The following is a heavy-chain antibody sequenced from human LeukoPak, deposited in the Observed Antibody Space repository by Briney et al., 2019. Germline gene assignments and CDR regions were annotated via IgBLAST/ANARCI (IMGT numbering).Heavy chain of an antibody. CDR1: GGSISSYY. CDR2: IYYSGST. Sequence: SETLSLTCTVPGGSISSYYWSWIRQPPGKGLEWIGYIYYSGSTNYNPSLKSRVTISVDTSKNQFSLKLSSVTAADTAVYYCARAAGGSYDRRYYWGQGTLVTVSS. CDR3: ARAAGGSYDRRYY. V-gene: IGHV4-59*12. D-gene: IGHD1-26*01. J-gene: IGHJ4*02.